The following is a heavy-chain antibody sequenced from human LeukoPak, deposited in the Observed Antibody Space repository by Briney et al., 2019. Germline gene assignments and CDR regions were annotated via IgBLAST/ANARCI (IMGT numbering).Heavy chain of an antibody. CDR2: ISRSSSTI. V-gene: IGHV3-48*04. CDR3: ARDGGATMVRGVATYDS. CDR1: GFTFSSYG. J-gene: IGHJ4*02. D-gene: IGHD3-10*01. Sequence: AGGSLRLSCAASGFTFSSYGMHWVRQAPGKGLEWVSYISRSSSTIHYADSVKGRFTISRDNAKSSLFLQMNSLRAEDTAVYYCARDGGATMVRGVATYDSWGQGTLVTVSS.